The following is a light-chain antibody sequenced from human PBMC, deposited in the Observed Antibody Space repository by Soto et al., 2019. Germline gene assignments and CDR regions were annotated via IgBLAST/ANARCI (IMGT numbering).Light chain of an antibody. CDR3: QQSYSTPQT. J-gene: IGKJ1*01. CDR1: QSISSY. CDR2: AAS. Sequence: DIQMTQSPSSLSASVGDRLTITCRASQSISSYLNWYQQKPGKAPKLLIYAASSLQSGVPSRFSGSGSWTDCTLAISRLQPEEFATYYCQQSYSTPQTFGQGTQVDIK. V-gene: IGKV1-39*01.